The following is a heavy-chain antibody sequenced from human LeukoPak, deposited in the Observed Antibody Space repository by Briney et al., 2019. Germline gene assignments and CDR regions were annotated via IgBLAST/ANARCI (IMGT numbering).Heavy chain of an antibody. D-gene: IGHD3-22*01. CDR3: ARGQWLPVFDF. V-gene: IGHV4-4*08. Sequence: SEILSLTCSVSGGSIESYYWSWIRQPPGKGLEFIGYIAASGTTKHNPSLKSRITLSMDTSQNQFSLKLRSVTAADTAVYYCARGQWLPVFDFWGQGTLVTVSS. CDR2: IAASGTT. J-gene: IGHJ4*02. CDR1: GGSIESYY.